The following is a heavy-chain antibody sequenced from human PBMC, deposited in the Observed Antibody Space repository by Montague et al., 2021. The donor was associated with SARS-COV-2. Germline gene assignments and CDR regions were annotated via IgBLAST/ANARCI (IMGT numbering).Heavy chain of an antibody. J-gene: IGHJ3*01. CDR3: ARTTALAASADGLDV. D-gene: IGHD1-1*01. V-gene: IGHV6-1*01. Sequence: CAISGDSVSSNRASWNWIRQSPSRGLEWLGRTYYRSKWFNDYSVSVSSRITIYPDTSKNVFSLHLRSVTPEDTAVYFCARTTALAASADGLDVWGPGTLISVSS. CDR2: TYYRSKWFN. CDR1: GDSVSSNRAS.